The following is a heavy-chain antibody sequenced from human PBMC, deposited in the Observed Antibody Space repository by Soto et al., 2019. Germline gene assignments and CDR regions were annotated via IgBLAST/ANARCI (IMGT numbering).Heavy chain of an antibody. J-gene: IGHJ2*01. CDR1: GYTFTSHD. CDR3: ARRQNHDHAWYFDL. Sequence: QVQLVQSGAEVKKPGASVTVSCKASGYTFTSHDINWVRQTTGQGLEWMGWMSPNNGHTGYAQNFHGRVSMTRNTSISTAYMEVTGLRSADTAVYYCARRQNHDHAWYFDLWGRGTPLTVSS. V-gene: IGHV1-8*01. CDR2: MSPNNGHT.